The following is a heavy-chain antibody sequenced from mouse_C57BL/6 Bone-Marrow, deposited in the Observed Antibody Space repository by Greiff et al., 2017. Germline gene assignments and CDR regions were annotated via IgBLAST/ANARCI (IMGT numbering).Heavy chain of an antibody. J-gene: IGHJ2*01. CDR1: GYTFTSYW. CDR3: AKDSSGYVWFAD. Sequence: QVHVKQPGAELVKPGASVKLSCKASGYTFTSYWMHWVKQRPGQGLEWIGEIYPRSGNTYYNEKFKGKATLTADKSSSTAYMELRSLTSEDSAVYFCAKDSSGYVWFADWGQGTTLTVSS. CDR2: IYPRSGNT. V-gene: IGHV1-64*01. D-gene: IGHD3-2*02.